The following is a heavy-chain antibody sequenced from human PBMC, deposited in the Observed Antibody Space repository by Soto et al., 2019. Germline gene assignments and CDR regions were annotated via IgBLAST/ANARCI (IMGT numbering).Heavy chain of an antibody. CDR2: ISAGGGST. CDR3: AKFITTTANYFDF. V-gene: IGHV3-23*01. J-gene: IGHJ4*02. D-gene: IGHD4-4*01. Sequence: EVQMLESGGGLVQPGGSLRLSCAVSGFTFSAHAMTWVRQAPGQGLEWVSTISAGGGSTYYADSVKGRFTISRDNYKNTQYLQINSLRAEDTAVYYCAKFITTTANYFDFWGQGTLVTVSS. CDR1: GFTFSAHA.